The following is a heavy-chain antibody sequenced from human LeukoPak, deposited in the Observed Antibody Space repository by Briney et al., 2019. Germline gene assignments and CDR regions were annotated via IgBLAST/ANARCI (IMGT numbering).Heavy chain of an antibody. CDR2: VWFDGSNK. CDR3: ARGADSGYDSAGVYNYYPMDV. V-gene: IGHV3-33*08. CDR1: GFTFSSYA. J-gene: IGHJ6*02. D-gene: IGHD5-12*01. Sequence: GGSLRLSCAASGFTFSSYAMSWVRQAPGKGLEWVAVVWFDGSNKYYTDSAKGRFTISGDNSKSTLYLQMSSLRVEDTAVYYCARGADSGYDSAGVYNYYPMDVWGQGTTLTVSS.